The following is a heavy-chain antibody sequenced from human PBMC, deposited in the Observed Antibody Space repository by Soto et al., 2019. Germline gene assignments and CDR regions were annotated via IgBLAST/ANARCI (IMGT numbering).Heavy chain of an antibody. CDR2: ISYDGSNK. J-gene: IGHJ4*02. D-gene: IGHD3-10*01. V-gene: IGHV3-30*18. CDR3: AKDSSSYYGSGSYGDY. Sequence: QVQLVESGGGVVQPGRSLRLSCAASGFTFSSYGMHWVRQAPGKGLEWVAVISYDGSNKYYADSVKGRFTISRDNSKNTLYLQMNSLRAEDTAVYYCAKDSSSYYGSGSYGDYWGQGTLVTVSS. CDR1: GFTFSSYG.